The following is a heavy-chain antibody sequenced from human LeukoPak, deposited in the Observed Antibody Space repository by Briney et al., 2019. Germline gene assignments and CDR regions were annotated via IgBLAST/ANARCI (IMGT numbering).Heavy chain of an antibody. Sequence: PGGSLRLSCTASGFTFSSYEMNWVRQAPGKGLEWLSYISSSGTTIYYADSVKGRLIISRDNAKNSLYLQMNSLRAEDTAVYYCARPPALNYWGQGTLVTVSS. CDR3: ARPPALNY. V-gene: IGHV3-48*03. CDR2: ISSSGTTI. D-gene: IGHD3-9*01. J-gene: IGHJ4*02. CDR1: GFTFSSYE.